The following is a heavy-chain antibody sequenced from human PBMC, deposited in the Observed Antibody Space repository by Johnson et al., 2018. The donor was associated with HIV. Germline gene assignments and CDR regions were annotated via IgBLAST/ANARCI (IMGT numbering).Heavy chain of an antibody. CDR3: ASFGLAVAADAFDI. V-gene: IGHV3-53*01. CDR1: GFTVSSNY. D-gene: IGHD6-19*01. J-gene: IGHJ3*02. CDR2: IYSGGST. Sequence: VHLVESGGGLIQPGGSLRLSCAASGFTVSSNYMSWVRQAPGKGLEWVSVIYSGGSTYYADSVKGRFTISRDNSKNTLYLQMNSLRAEDTAVYYCASFGLAVAADAFDIWGQGTMVTVSS.